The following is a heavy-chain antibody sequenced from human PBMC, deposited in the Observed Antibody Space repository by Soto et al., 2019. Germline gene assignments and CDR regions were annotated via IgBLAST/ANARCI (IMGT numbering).Heavy chain of an antibody. V-gene: IGHV1-69*04. CDR1: GGTFSSYT. CDR3: ARDGLQARVLDDNWFDP. Sequence: GASVKVSCKASGGTFSSYTISWVRQAPGQGLEWMGRIIPILGIANYAQKFQGRVTITADKSTSTAYMELSSLRSEDTAVYYCARDGLQARVLDDNWFDPWGQGTLVTVSS. D-gene: IGHD3-3*01. J-gene: IGHJ5*02. CDR2: IIPILGIA.